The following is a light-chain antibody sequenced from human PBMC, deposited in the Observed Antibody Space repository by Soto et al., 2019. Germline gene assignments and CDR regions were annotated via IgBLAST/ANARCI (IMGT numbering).Light chain of an antibody. CDR2: EVN. Sequence: QSALTQPPSASGSPGQSVTISCTGTSSDVGGYNYVSWYQQHPGKAPQLMIYEVNKRPSGVPDRFSGSKSGNTASLTVSGLQAEDEADYYCSSYAGSNNVVFGGGTKVTVL. CDR1: SSDVGGYNY. CDR3: SSYAGSNNVV. J-gene: IGLJ2*01. V-gene: IGLV2-8*01.